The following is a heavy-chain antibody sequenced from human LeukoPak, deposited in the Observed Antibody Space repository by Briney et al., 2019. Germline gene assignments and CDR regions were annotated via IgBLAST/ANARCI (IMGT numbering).Heavy chain of an antibody. CDR2: IYTSGST. CDR3: ARDSSPGSASGWFDP. J-gene: IGHJ5*02. CDR1: GGSISSYY. Sequence: PSETLSLTCTVSGGSISSYYWSWIRQPAGKGLEWIGRIYTSGSTNYNPSLKSRVTMSVDTSKNQFSLKLSSVTAADTAVYYCARDSSPGSASGWFDPWGQGTLVTVSS. D-gene: IGHD3-10*01. V-gene: IGHV4-4*07.